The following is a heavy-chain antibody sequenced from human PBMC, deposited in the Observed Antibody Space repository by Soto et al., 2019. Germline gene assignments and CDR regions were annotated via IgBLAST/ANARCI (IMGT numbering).Heavy chain of an antibody. CDR2: IYYSGST. J-gene: IGHJ6*02. CDR3: ARGHSGYDFTYYYYGMDV. Sequence: QVQLQESGPGLVKPSQTLPLTCTVSGGSISSGGYYWSWIRQHPGKGLEWIGYIYYSGSTYYNPSLKSRVTISVDTSKNQFSLKLSSVTAADTAVYYCARGHSGYDFTYYYYGMDVWGQGTTVTVSS. D-gene: IGHD5-12*01. V-gene: IGHV4-31*03. CDR1: GGSISSGGYY.